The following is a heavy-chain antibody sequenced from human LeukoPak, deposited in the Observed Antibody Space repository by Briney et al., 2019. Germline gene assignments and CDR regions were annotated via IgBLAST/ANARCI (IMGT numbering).Heavy chain of an antibody. V-gene: IGHV4-59*08. J-gene: IGHJ4*02. CDR2: VYYSEST. D-gene: IGHD6-19*01. Sequence: SETLSLTCTVSGASISSYYWSWIRQPPGKGLEWIGYVYYSESTNYNPSLKSRVTISIDTSKNQFSLKPSSVTAADTAVYYCARRRYSSGQIDCWGQGTLVTVSS. CDR3: ARRRYSSGQIDC. CDR1: GASISSYY.